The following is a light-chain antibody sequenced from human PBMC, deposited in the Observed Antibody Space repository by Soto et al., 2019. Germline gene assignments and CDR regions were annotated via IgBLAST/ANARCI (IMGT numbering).Light chain of an antibody. CDR3: QQYNNWPPCT. Sequence: EIVMTQSPATLSVSPGERDTLSCRASQSVSSNLAWYQQKPGQAPRLLIYGASTRATGIPARFSGSGSGTEFTLTISSLQSEDFAVYYCQQYNNWPPCTFGGGTKVEIK. CDR2: GAS. J-gene: IGKJ4*01. CDR1: QSVSSN. V-gene: IGKV3-15*01.